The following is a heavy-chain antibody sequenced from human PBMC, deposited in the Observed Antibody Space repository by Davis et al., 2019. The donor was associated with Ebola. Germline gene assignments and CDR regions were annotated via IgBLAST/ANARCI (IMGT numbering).Heavy chain of an antibody. D-gene: IGHD4-17*01. CDR3: ARQGLRYYFDY. CDR2: IWYDGSNK. V-gene: IGHV3-33*01. Sequence: GESLRLSCAASGFTFSSYGMHWVRQAPGKGLEWVAVIWYDGSNKYYADSVKGRFTISRDNSKNTLYLQMNSLRAEDTAVYYCARQGLRYYFDYWGQGTLVTVSS. CDR1: GFTFSSYG. J-gene: IGHJ4*02.